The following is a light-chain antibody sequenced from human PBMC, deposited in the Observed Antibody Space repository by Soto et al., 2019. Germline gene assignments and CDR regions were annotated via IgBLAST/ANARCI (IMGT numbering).Light chain of an antibody. Sequence: EIVLTQSRGTLSLSPGERATLYCRASQSVSSSYLAWYPQQPGQAPRLLIYGASSRATGIPDRFSGSGSGTDFTLTISRLEPEDFAVYYCQPYGSSLQVTLGQGTRLEI. CDR1: QSVSSSY. V-gene: IGKV3-20*01. CDR3: QPYGSSLQVT. CDR2: GAS. J-gene: IGKJ5*01.